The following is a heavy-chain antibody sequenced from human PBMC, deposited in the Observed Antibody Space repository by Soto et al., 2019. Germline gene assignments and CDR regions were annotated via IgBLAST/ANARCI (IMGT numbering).Heavy chain of an antibody. V-gene: IGHV3-11*01. CDR1: GFTFSDDY. CDR3: VRVGYAYGNDP. J-gene: IGHJ5*02. CDR2: ISPSGGTI. D-gene: IGHD3-10*01. Sequence: QVQLVESGGGLVKPGGSLRLACAASGFTFSDDYMSWIRQAPGKGLEWVSYISPSGGTIYYADSVKGRFTLSRDNAKKSLYLQMNSLRAEDTAVDHCVRVGYAYGNDPWGQGTLVAVSS.